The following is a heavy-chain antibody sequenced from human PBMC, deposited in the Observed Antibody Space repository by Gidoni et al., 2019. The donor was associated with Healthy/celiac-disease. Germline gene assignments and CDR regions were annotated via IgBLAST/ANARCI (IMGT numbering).Heavy chain of an antibody. V-gene: IGHV3-64D*09. D-gene: IGHD6-19*01. J-gene: IGHJ3*02. CDR2: ISSNGGST. Sequence: EVQLVESGGGLVQPGGSLRLSCSASGFTFSSYAMHWVRQAPGKGLEYVSAISSNGGSTYYADSVKGRFTISRDNSKNTLYLQMSSLRAEDTAVYYCVKGDRGSSGLDAFDIWGQGTMVTVSS. CDR3: VKGDRGSSGLDAFDI. CDR1: GFTFSSYA.